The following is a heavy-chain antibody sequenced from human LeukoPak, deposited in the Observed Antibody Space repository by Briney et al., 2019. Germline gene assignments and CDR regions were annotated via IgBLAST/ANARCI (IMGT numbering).Heavy chain of an antibody. CDR1: GFTFDDYA. Sequence: GGSLRLSCAASGFTFDDYAMHWVRQAPGKGLEWVSGISWNSGSIGYADSVKGRFTISRDNSKNTLYLQMNSLRAEDTAVYYCARDIRVGSGYYQHWGQGTLVTVSS. D-gene: IGHD3-22*01. V-gene: IGHV3-9*01. J-gene: IGHJ1*01. CDR2: ISWNSGSI. CDR3: ARDIRVGSGYYQH.